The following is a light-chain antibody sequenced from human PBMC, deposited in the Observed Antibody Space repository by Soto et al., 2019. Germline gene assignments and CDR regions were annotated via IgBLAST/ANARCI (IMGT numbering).Light chain of an antibody. CDR2: GTT. V-gene: IGLV1-40*01. Sequence: QSVLTQPPSVSGAPGQRVTISCTGSSSNIGAGYDVHWYQQLPGTAPKLIIYGTTNRPSGVPDRFSGSKSGTSASLASTGLQAEDEADYYCQSYDGTLSGSYVFGIGTKLTVL. J-gene: IGLJ1*01. CDR1: SSNIGAGYD. CDR3: QSYDGTLSGSYV.